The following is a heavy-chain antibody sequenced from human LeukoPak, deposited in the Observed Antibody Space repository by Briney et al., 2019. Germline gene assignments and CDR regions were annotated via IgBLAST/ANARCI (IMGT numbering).Heavy chain of an antibody. CDR1: GFTFSDYY. CDR2: ISSSGSTI. Sequence: GGSLRLSCAASGFTFSDYYMSWIRQAPGKGLEWVSCISSSGSTIYYADSVKGRFTISRDNAKNSLYLQMNSLRAEDTAVYYCARDLPVNLWFGELGYAFDIWGQGTMVTVSS. J-gene: IGHJ3*02. V-gene: IGHV3-11*01. D-gene: IGHD3-10*01. CDR3: ARDLPVNLWFGELGYAFDI.